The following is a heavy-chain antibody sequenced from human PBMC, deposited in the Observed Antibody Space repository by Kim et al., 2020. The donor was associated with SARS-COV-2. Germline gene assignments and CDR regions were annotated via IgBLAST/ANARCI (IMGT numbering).Heavy chain of an antibody. CDR3: ARDLRLGGGFDY. CDR1: GGTFSSYA. V-gene: IGHV1-69*13. Sequence: SVKVSCKASGGTFSSYAISWVRQAPGQGLEWMGGLIPIFGTANYAQKFQGRVTITADESTSTAYMELSSLRSEDTAVYYCARDLRLGGGFDYWGQGTLVTVSS. D-gene: IGHD3-10*01. CDR2: LIPIFGTA. J-gene: IGHJ4*02.